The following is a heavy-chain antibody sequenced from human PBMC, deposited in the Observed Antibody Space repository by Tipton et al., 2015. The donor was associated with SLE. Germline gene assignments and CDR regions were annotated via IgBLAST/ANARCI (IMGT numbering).Heavy chain of an antibody. V-gene: IGHV4-39*07. D-gene: IGHD3-3*01. CDR2: IYYSGST. J-gene: IGHJ5*02. Sequence: TLSLTCTVSGGSISSADYYWNWVRHHPGKGLEWIGSIYYSGSTYYNPSLKSRVTISVDTSKNQFSLKLSSVAAADTAVYYCARVPHYDFWSGYSRGDWFDPWGQGTLVTVSS. CDR3: ARVPHYDFWSGYSRGDWFDP. CDR1: GGSISSADYY.